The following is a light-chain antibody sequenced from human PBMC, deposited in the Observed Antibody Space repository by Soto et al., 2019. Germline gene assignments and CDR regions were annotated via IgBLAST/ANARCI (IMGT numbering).Light chain of an antibody. Sequence: QSALTQPASVTGSPGQSITISCTGTTSDVGGYDRVSWFQQYPGTAPKLMIYGVTNRISGVPDRFSGSKSGNTASLTVSGLQAEDEADYYCASYGGRDDMIFGGGTKLTVL. CDR1: TSDVGGYDR. CDR3: ASYGGRDDMI. J-gene: IGLJ2*01. CDR2: GVT. V-gene: IGLV2-8*01.